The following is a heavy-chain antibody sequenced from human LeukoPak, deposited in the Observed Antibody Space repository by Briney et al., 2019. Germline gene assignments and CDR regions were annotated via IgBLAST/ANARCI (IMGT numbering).Heavy chain of an antibody. Sequence: GESLKISCKGSGYSFTSYCIGWVRQMPGKGLGWVGIIYPGDSDTRYSPSFQGQVTISADNYISTAYLQWSSLKASDTAMYYCAGEGGVPPRGYSYGEFDPWGQGTLVSVSS. V-gene: IGHV5-51*01. CDR3: AGEGGVPPRGYSYGEFDP. CDR1: GYSFTSYC. D-gene: IGHD5-18*01. J-gene: IGHJ5*02. CDR2: IYPGDSDT.